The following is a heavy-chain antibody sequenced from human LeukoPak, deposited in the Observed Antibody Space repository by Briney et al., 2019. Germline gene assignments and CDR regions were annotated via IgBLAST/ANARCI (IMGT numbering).Heavy chain of an antibody. J-gene: IGHJ5*02. CDR1: GYTFTGYY. CDR3: ARVRYFDWPDPVRGQFDP. CDR2: INPNSGGT. V-gene: IGHV1-2*02. Sequence: ASVKVSCKASGYTFTGYYMHWVRQAPGQGLEWMGWINPNSGGTNYAQKFQGRVTMTRDTSISTAYMELSRLRSDDTAVYYCARVRYFDWPDPVRGQFDPWGQGTLVTVSS. D-gene: IGHD3-9*01.